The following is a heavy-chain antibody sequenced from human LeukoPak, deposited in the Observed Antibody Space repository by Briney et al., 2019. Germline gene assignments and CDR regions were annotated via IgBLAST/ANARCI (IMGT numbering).Heavy chain of an antibody. J-gene: IGHJ4*02. D-gene: IGHD3-16*01. CDR3: ARDFGARYDH. Sequence: PSATLSLSCTVSRGAISSYYWSWIRQPAGQAPEWIGPMCTSGRSNYNPSLKSRVTMSVDTSKSQVSLKLRSVTAADRAVYYCARDFGARYDHWGQGILVTVSS. CDR2: MCTSGRS. V-gene: IGHV4-4*07. CDR1: RGAISSYY.